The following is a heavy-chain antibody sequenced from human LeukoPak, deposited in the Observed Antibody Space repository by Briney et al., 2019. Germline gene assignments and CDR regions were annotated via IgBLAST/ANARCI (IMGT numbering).Heavy chain of an antibody. D-gene: IGHD7-27*01. CDR3: TRDRDNMGTGNN. J-gene: IGHJ4*02. CDR2: TYNSGTS. Sequence: TSQTLSLTCTVSGGSISSGGYNWSWIRQFPGKGLEWIAYTYNSGTSYYNPSLKSRVTVSADTSKNQFSLRLASVTAADTAVYYCTRDRDNMGTGNNWGQGTQVTVSS. V-gene: IGHV4-31*03. CDR1: GGSISSGGYN.